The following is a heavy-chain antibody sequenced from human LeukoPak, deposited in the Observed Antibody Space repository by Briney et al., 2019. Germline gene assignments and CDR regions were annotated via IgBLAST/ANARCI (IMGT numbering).Heavy chain of an antibody. Sequence: GASVKVSCKASGYTFTGYYMHWVRQAPGQGLEWMGWSNPNSGGTNYAQKFQGRVTMTRDTSISTACMELSRLRSDDTAVYYCARYCSSTSCYLVRTFDYWGQGTLVTVSS. V-gene: IGHV1-2*02. CDR3: ARYCSSTSCYLVRTFDY. J-gene: IGHJ4*02. D-gene: IGHD2-2*01. CDR2: SNPNSGGT. CDR1: GYTFTGYY.